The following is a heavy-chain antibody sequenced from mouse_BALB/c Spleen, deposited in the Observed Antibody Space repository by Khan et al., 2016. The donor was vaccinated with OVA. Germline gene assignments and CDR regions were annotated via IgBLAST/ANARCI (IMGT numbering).Heavy chain of an antibody. CDR1: GYTFTSYW. CDR3: ASRTGTKYYFDY. Sequence: QVQLQQSGAELAKPGASVKMSCKASGYTFTSYWMHWVKQRPGQGLEWIGYINPSTGYTEYNQKFKDKATLTADKSSSTAYMQLSSLTSEDSAVYYCASRTGTKYYFDYWGQGTTLTVSS. J-gene: IGHJ2*01. CDR2: INPSTGYT. D-gene: IGHD4-1*01. V-gene: IGHV1-7*01.